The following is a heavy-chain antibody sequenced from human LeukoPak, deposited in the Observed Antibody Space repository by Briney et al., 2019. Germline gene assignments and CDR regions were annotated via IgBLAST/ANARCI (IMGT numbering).Heavy chain of an antibody. CDR3: ARDRWELGAFDI. CDR1: GDFITAYY. Sequence: PSETLSLTCTVSGDFITAYYWSWIRQPPGKGLEWIGYIYYSGSTNYNPSLKSRVTISVDTSRNQFSLKLSSVTAADTAVYYCARDRWELGAFDIWGQGTMVTVSS. D-gene: IGHD1-26*01. V-gene: IGHV4-59*01. CDR2: IYYSGST. J-gene: IGHJ3*02.